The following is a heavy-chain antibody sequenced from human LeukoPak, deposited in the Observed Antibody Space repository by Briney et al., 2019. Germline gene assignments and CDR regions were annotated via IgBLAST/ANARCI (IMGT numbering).Heavy chain of an antibody. J-gene: IGHJ6*03. Sequence: PGRSLRLSCAVSGFRFSGYGMHWVRQAPGKGLEWVAVISYDGSNKYYADSGKGRFTISRDNSKNTLFLDINSLRPDDTAVYYCAKDLNYSNYPMRYYMDVWGKGTTVTVSS. CDR3: AKDLNYSNYPMRYYMDV. V-gene: IGHV3-30*18. CDR2: ISYDGSNK. D-gene: IGHD4-11*01. CDR1: GFRFSGYG.